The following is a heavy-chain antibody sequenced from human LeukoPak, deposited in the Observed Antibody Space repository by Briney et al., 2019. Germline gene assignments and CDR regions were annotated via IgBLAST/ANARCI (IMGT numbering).Heavy chain of an antibody. CDR1: GGSISSGDYY. Sequence: PSETLSLTCTVSGGSISSGDYYWSWIRQPPGKGPEWIGYIYYSGSTYYNPSFKSRVTISVDTSKNQFSLKLSSVTAADTAVYYCARDTLVRGVIPPYYGMDVWGQGTTVTVSS. J-gene: IGHJ6*02. CDR2: IYYSGST. V-gene: IGHV4-30-4*01. D-gene: IGHD3-10*01. CDR3: ARDTLVRGVIPPYYGMDV.